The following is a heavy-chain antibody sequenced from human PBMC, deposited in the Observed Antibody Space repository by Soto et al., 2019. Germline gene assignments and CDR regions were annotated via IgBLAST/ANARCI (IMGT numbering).Heavy chain of an antibody. CDR3: ARDHNYGDYTTYFDY. Sequence: GGSLRLSCAASGFTFSSYWMHWVRQAPGKGLVWVSRIKSDGSSTSYADSVKGRFTISRDNAKNTLYLQMNSLRAEDTAVYYCARDHNYGDYTTYFDYWGQGTLVTVSS. J-gene: IGHJ4*02. CDR1: GFTFSSYW. CDR2: IKSDGSST. D-gene: IGHD4-17*01. V-gene: IGHV3-74*01.